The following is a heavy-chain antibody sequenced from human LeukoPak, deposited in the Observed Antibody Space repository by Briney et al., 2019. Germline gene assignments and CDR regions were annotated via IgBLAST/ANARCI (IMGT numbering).Heavy chain of an antibody. CDR3: ARTYHYDSSGCRPYGMDV. CDR2: INHSGST. J-gene: IGHJ6*02. V-gene: IGHV4-34*01. Sequence: SETLSLTCAVYGGSFSGYYWSWIRQPPGKGLEWIGEINHSGSTNYNPSLKSRVTISVDTSKNQFSLKLSSVTAADTAVYYCARTYHYDSSGCRPYGMDVWGQGTTATVSS. D-gene: IGHD3-22*01. CDR1: GGSFSGYY.